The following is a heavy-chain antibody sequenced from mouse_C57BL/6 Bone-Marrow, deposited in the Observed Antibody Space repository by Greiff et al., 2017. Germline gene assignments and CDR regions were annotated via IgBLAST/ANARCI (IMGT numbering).Heavy chain of an antibody. J-gene: IGHJ2*01. CDR1: GFNIKDDY. CDR2: IDPEIGDT. V-gene: IGHV14-4*01. Sequence: VQLQQSGAELVRPGASVKLSCTASGFNIKDDYIHWVKQRPEQGLEWIGWIDPEIGDTEYASKFKGKATITSDTSSNTAYQQLSSLTSEDTAVYYCSSVEGIYFDFWSQGTPLTVAS. CDR3: SSVEGIYFDF.